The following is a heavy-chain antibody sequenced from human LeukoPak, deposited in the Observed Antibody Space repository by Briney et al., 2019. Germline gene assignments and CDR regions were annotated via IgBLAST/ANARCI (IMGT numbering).Heavy chain of an antibody. V-gene: IGHV4-59*08. Sequence: SETLSLTCTVSGGSISSYYWSWIRQPPGKGLEWIGYIYYSGSTNYNPSLKSRVTISVHTSKNQFSLKLSSVTAADTAVYYCARHGGGSYHRNYFDYWGQGTLVTVSS. CDR2: IYYSGST. D-gene: IGHD1-26*01. J-gene: IGHJ4*02. CDR1: GGSISSYY. CDR3: ARHGGGSYHRNYFDY.